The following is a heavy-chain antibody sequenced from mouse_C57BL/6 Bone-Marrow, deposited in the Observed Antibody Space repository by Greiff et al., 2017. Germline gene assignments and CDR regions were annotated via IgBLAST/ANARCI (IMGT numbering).Heavy chain of an antibody. CDR2: ISSGGSNT. Sequence: EVQVVESGGDLVKPGGSLKLSCAASGFTFSSYGMPWVRQTPDKRLEWVAYISSGGSNTYYPDSVKGRFTLSRDNAKNTLYLQMSSLTSEDTAMYYCARQGRGYAMDYWGQGTSVTVSS. J-gene: IGHJ4*01. CDR3: ARQGRGYAMDY. V-gene: IGHV5-6*01. CDR1: GFTFSSYG.